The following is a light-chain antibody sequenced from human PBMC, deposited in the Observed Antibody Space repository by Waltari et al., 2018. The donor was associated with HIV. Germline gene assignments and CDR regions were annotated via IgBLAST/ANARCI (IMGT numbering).Light chain of an antibody. Sequence: DIVMTQSPDSLAGSLGERATINCRPSPSIFYRSNSKNYLAWYQQKTGQPPKLLMVWSSTRESGVPDRFSGSGSGTDFALTISSLQAEDVAIYYCQQYYNTPLTFGGGTKVEI. CDR1: PSIFYRSNSKNY. V-gene: IGKV4-1*01. J-gene: IGKJ4*01. CDR3: QQYYNTPLT. CDR2: WSS.